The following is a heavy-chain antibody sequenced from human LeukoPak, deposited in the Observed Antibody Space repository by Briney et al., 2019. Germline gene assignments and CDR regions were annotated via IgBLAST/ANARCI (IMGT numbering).Heavy chain of an antibody. CDR1: GGSISSYY. CDR3: AREDCSSTSCYHNWFDP. V-gene: IGHV4-59*01. J-gene: IGHJ5*02. Sequence: SETLSLTYTVSGGSISSYYWSWIRQPPGKGLEWIGYIYYSGSTNYNPSLKSRVTISVDTSKNQFSLKLSSVTAADTAVYYCAREDCSSTSCYHNWFDPWGQGTLVTVSS. CDR2: IYYSGST. D-gene: IGHD2-2*01.